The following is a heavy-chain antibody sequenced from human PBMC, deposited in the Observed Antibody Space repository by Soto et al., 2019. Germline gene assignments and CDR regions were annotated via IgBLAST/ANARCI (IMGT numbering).Heavy chain of an antibody. CDR3: ARDRVESGYPEYFQH. V-gene: IGHV3-53*01. Sequence: EVQLVESGGGLIQPGGSLRLSCAASGFTVSSNYMSWVRQAPGKGLEWVSVIYSGGSTYYADSVKGRFTISRDNSKNTLYIQMNRLRAEDTAVYYCARDRVESGYPEYFQHWGQGTLVNVSS. D-gene: IGHD3-22*01. J-gene: IGHJ1*01. CDR2: IYSGGST. CDR1: GFTVSSNY.